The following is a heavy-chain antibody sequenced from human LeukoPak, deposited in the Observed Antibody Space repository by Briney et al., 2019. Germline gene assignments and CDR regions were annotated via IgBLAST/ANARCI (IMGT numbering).Heavy chain of an antibody. CDR1: GGSISSGSYY. D-gene: IGHD3-10*01. Sequence: SETLSLTCTVSGGSISSGSYYWSWIRQPAEKGLEWIGRIYTSGSTNYNPSLKSRVTISVDTSKNQFSLKLSSVTAADTAVYYCARALLGGFWRGVYFDYWGQGTLITVSS. J-gene: IGHJ4*02. CDR2: IYTSGST. V-gene: IGHV4-61*02. CDR3: ARALLGGFWRGVYFDY.